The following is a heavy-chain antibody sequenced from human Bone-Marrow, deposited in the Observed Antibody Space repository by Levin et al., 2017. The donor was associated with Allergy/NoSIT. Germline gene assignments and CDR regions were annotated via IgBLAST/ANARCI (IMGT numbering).Heavy chain of an antibody. CDR1: GGSISSYY. J-gene: IGHJ4*02. CDR3: ARDPVLAARPGYFDY. V-gene: IGHV4-59*01. Sequence: SETLSLTCTVSGGSISSYYWSWIRQPPGKGLEWIGYIYYSGSTNYNPSLKSRVTISVDTSKNQFSLKLSSVTAADTAVYYCARDPVLAARPGYFDYWGQGTLVTVSS. CDR2: IYYSGST. D-gene: IGHD6-6*01.